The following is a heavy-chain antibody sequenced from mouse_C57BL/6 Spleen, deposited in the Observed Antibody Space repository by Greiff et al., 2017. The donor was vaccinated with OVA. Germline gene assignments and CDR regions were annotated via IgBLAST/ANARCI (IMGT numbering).Heavy chain of an antibody. V-gene: IGHV5-6*01. CDR3: AGAYGSSLWFAY. CDR2: ISSGGSYT. Sequence: EVHLVESGGDLVKPGGSLKLSCAASGFTFSSYGMYWVRQTPDKRLEWVATISSGGSYTYYPDSVKGRFTISRDNAKNTLYLQLSSLKSEDTAMYYCAGAYGSSLWFAYWGQGTLVTVSA. J-gene: IGHJ3*01. CDR1: GFTFSSYG. D-gene: IGHD1-1*01.